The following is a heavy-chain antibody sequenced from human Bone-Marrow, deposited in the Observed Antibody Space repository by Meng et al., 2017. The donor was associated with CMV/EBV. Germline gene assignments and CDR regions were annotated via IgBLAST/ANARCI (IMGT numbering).Heavy chain of an antibody. CDR2: IIPILGIA. Sequence: SVMVSCKASGGTFSSYTISWVRQAPGQGLEWMGRIIPILGIANYAQKFQGRVTITADKSTSTAYMELSSLRSEDTAVYYCARGGEVGSTDAWGQGTLVTVSS. V-gene: IGHV1-69*02. CDR3: ARGGEVGSTDA. D-gene: IGHD1-26*01. CDR1: GGTFSSYT. J-gene: IGHJ5*02.